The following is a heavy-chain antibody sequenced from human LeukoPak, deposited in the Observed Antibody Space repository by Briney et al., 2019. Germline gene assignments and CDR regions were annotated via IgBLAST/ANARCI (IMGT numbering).Heavy chain of an antibody. CDR3: GKGRVSE. CDR2: IHADGVGT. V-gene: IGHV3-23*01. D-gene: IGHD6-19*01. J-gene: IGHJ4*02. CDR1: GFPFNTQD. Sequence: PGGSLRLSCAASGFPFNTQDMRWVRQAPGKGLEWVSSIHADGVGTFYADSVRDRFTISRDNSKNTLDLQMNSLRVEDTAVYYCGKGRVSEWGQGTLVTVSS.